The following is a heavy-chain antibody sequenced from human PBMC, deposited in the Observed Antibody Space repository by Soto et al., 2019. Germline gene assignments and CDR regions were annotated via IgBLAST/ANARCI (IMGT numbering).Heavy chain of an antibody. D-gene: IGHD3-22*01. Sequence: QVQLVESGGGVVQPGRSLRLSCAASGFTFSSYAMHWVRQAPGKGLEWVAVISYDGSNKYYADSVKGRFTIPRHNSKNTLYLQMNSLRAEDTAVYYCARDLEEVEYYDSSGYYSPRNYCGQGTLVTVSS. CDR3: ARDLEEVEYYDSSGYYSPRNY. V-gene: IGHV3-30-3*01. CDR1: GFTFSSYA. J-gene: IGHJ4*02. CDR2: ISYDGSNK.